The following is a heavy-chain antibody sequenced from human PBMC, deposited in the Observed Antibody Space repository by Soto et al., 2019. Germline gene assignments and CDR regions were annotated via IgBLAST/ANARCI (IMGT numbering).Heavy chain of an antibody. J-gene: IGHJ4*02. CDR1: DGSMNSDSSY. D-gene: IGHD3-22*01. CDR2: INHSGST. V-gene: IGHV4-39*01. CDR3: ARLGGYVSVGYYYLWDS. Sequence: QLQLQESGPGLVKPSETLSLTCRVSDGSMNSDSSYWGWIRQPPGKGLEWIGVINHSGSTYHNLSLKGRVTMSVDASRNQFYLKLTSMTAADTAVYYCARLGGYVSVGYYYLWDSWGQGTLVTASS.